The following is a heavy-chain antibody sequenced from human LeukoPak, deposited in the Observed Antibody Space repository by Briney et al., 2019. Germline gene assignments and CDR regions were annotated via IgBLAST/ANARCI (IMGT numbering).Heavy chain of an antibody. Sequence: PSETLSLTCTVSGGSISSSSYYWGWIRQPPGKGLEWIGSIYYSGSTYYNPSLKSRVTISVDTSKNQFSLKLSSVTAADTAVYYCARIRSSGIAARRGPFDYWGQGTLVTVSS. CDR1: GGSISSSSYY. CDR2: IYYSGST. V-gene: IGHV4-39*07. D-gene: IGHD6-6*01. CDR3: ARIRSSGIAARRGPFDY. J-gene: IGHJ4*02.